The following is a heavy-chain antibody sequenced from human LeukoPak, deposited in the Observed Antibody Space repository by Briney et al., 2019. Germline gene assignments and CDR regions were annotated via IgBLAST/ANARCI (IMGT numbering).Heavy chain of an antibody. V-gene: IGHV3-53*01. Sequence: GGSLRLSCAASGFTVSSNYMSWVRQAPGKGPEWVSIIYSDGSTHYADSVKGRFTISRDNSKNTLYLQMNSLRAEDTAMYYCAGSGYWGSFDYWGQGTLVTVSS. J-gene: IGHJ4*02. CDR1: GFTVSSNY. CDR2: IYSDGST. D-gene: IGHD3-22*01. CDR3: AGSGYWGSFDY.